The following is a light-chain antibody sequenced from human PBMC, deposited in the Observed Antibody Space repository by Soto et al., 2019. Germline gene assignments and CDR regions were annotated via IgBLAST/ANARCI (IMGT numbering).Light chain of an antibody. Sequence: DIQIAQSPSTRSGSVGDRVTITCRASQSIGSGLAWYHQKPGKAPELLIYDASTLESGVPSRFSGSGSGTEFTLPIRSLQPDDFATYYCQQYNSYWTFGQGTKVDIK. J-gene: IGKJ1*01. V-gene: IGKV1-5*01. CDR2: DAS. CDR3: QQYNSYWT. CDR1: QSIGSG.